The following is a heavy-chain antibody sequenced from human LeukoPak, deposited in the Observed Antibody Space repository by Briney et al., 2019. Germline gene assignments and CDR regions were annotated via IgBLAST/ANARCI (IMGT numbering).Heavy chain of an antibody. CDR1: GFTFSSHS. V-gene: IGHV3-48*01. Sequence: PGGSLRLSCAASGFTFSSHSMNWVRQTPGKGLEWVSYISSGSSARYYADSVKGRFTISRDDARNSLYLQMNSLRAEDTAVYYCARDRGWRTSGYYLYHFDYWGQETLVTFAS. D-gene: IGHD3-22*01. J-gene: IGHJ4*02. CDR2: ISSGSSAR. CDR3: ARDRGWRTSGYYLYHFDY.